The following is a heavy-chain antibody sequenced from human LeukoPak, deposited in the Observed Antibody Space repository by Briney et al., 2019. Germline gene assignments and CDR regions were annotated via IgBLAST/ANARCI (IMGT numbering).Heavy chain of an antibody. CDR3: ARVTSGYCTNGVCYDAFDI. D-gene: IGHD2-8*01. V-gene: IGHV4-59*12. J-gene: IGHJ3*02. CDR2: IYYSGST. CDR1: GGSISSYY. Sequence: PSETLSLTCTVSGGSISSYYWSWIRQPPGKGLEWIGYIYYSGSTNYNPSLKSRVTISVDTSKNQFSLKLSSVAAADTAVYYCARVTSGYCTNGVCYDAFDIWGQGTMVTVSS.